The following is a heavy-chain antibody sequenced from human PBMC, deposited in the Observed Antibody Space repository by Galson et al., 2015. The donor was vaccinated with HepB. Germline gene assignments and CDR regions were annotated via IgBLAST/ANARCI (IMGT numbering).Heavy chain of an antibody. V-gene: IGHV1-3*01. CDR2: INDGNGNT. CDR3: TTTHSSSWTMCDN. J-gene: IGHJ4*01. CDR1: GYIFTNYS. D-gene: IGHD6-13*01. Sequence: SVKVSCKASGYIFTNYSMSWVRQAPGQGLEWMGWINDGNGNTKYEQKFQGRVTITRDTSASTAYMELSSLRSEDTAVYYCTTTHSSSWTMCDNWGQGTLVTVSS.